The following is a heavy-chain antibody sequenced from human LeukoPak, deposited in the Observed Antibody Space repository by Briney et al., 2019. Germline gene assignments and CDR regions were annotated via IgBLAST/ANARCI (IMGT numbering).Heavy chain of an antibody. V-gene: IGHV3-30-3*01. CDR1: GFTFSSYA. CDR2: ISYDGSNK. CDR3: ARDTCSSTSCPLSY. Sequence: GGSLRLSCAASGFTFSSYAMHWVRQAPGKGLEWVAVISYDGSNKYYADSVKGRFTISRDNSKNTLYLQMNSLRAEDTAVYYYARDTCSSTSCPLSYWGQGTLVTVSS. D-gene: IGHD2-2*01. J-gene: IGHJ4*02.